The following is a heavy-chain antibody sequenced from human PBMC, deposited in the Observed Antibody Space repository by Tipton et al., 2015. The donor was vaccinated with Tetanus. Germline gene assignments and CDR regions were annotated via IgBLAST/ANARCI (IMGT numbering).Heavy chain of an antibody. J-gene: IGHJ4*02. D-gene: IGHD2-15*01. CDR1: GFIFSSYG. CDR3: AREADCSGGSCFSGDFDN. CDR2: SWYEGTDN. V-gene: IGHV3-33*01. Sequence: SLRLSCAASGFIFSSYGIHWVRQAPGKGLEWVAVSWYEGTDNYYADSVKGRFTISRDNSKITLYLQMNSLRAEDTAVYYCAREADCSGGSCFSGDFDNWGQGTQVTVSS.